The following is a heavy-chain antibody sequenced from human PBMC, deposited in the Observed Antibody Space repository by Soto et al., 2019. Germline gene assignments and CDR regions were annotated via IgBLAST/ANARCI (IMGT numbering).Heavy chain of an antibody. V-gene: IGHV1-69*06. CDR3: ARDKESYCSGGSCGYGPPEHMDV. D-gene: IGHD2-15*01. J-gene: IGHJ6*02. Sequence: GASVKVSCKASGGTFSSYAISWVRQAPGQGLEWMGGIIPIFGTANYAQKFQGRVTITADKSTSTAYMELSSLRSEDTAVYYCARDKESYCSGGSCGYGPPEHMDVWGQGTTVTVSS. CDR1: GGTFSSYA. CDR2: IIPIFGTA.